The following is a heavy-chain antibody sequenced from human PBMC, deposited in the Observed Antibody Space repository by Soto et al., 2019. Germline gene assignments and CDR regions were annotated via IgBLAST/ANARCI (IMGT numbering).Heavy chain of an antibody. CDR2: ISSSGSTI. Sequence: GGSLRLSCAASGFTFSSYEMNWVRQAPGKGLEWVSYISSSGSTIYYADSVKGRFTISRDNAKNSLYLQMNSLRAEDTAVYYCARSGTIFGVVILYYYYGMDVWGQGTTVTVSS. CDR3: ARSGTIFGVVILYYYYGMDV. D-gene: IGHD3-3*01. J-gene: IGHJ6*02. V-gene: IGHV3-48*03. CDR1: GFTFSSYE.